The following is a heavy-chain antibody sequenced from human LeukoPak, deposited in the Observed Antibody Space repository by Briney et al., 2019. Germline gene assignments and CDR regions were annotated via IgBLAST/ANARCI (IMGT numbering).Heavy chain of an antibody. Sequence: GASVKVSCKASGYTFTSYYMHWVRQAPGQGLEWMGIINPSGGSTSYAQKFQGRVTMTRDMSTSTVYMELSSLRSEDTAVYYCARSHSTTMIVVVESSDAFDIWGQGTMVTVSS. CDR1: GYTFTSYY. D-gene: IGHD3-22*01. CDR2: INPSGGST. J-gene: IGHJ3*02. V-gene: IGHV1-46*01. CDR3: ARSHSTTMIVVVESSDAFDI.